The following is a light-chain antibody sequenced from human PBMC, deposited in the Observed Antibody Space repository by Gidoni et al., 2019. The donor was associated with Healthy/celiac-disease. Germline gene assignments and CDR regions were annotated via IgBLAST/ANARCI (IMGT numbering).Light chain of an antibody. CDR2: AAS. Sequence: DIQMTQYPSSLSASVGDRVTIPGRARQSISSYCNWDQHKPGQAPKLLIYAASSLKSGVPARFSCSGSGPDSTLTLSSLQPQDFATYYCQQSYSNPISTFGPGTKVDIK. CDR3: QQSYSNPIST. J-gene: IGKJ3*01. CDR1: QSISSY. V-gene: IGKV1-39*01.